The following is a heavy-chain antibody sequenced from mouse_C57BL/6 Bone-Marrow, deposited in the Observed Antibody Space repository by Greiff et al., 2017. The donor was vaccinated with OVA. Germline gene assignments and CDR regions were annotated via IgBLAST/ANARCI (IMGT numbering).Heavy chain of an antibody. CDR1: GYTFTDYE. V-gene: IGHV1-15*01. CDR2: IDPETGGT. D-gene: IGHD1-1*01. CDR3: TRALYYYDSYYFDY. J-gene: IGHJ2*01. Sequence: QVQLQQSGAELVRPGASVTLSCKASGYTFTDYEMHWVKQTPVHGLEWIGAIDPETGGTAYNQKFKGKAILTADKSSSTAYMELRSLTSEDSAVYYCTRALYYYDSYYFDYWGQGTTLTVSS.